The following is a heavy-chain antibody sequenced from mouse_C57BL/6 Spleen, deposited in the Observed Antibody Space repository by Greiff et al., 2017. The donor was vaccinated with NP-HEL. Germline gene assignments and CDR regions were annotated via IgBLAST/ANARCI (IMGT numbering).Heavy chain of an antibody. CDR3: GRTGITTVVANFDY. CDR1: GFTFSDYG. J-gene: IGHJ2*01. CDR2: ISSGSSTN. V-gene: IGHV5-17*01. Sequence: EVQVVESGGGLVKPGGSLKLSCAASGFTFSDYGMHWVRQAPEKGLEWVAYISSGSSTNYYADTVKGRFTISRDNAKNTLFLQMISLRSEDTAMYYCGRTGITTVVANFDYWGQGTTLTVSS. D-gene: IGHD1-1*01.